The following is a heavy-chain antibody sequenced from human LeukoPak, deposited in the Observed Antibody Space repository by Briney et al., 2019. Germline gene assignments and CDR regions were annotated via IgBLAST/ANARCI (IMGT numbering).Heavy chain of an antibody. D-gene: IGHD4-23*01. CDR2: ISYDGSNK. Sequence: PGGSLRLSCAASGFTFSSYAMHWVRQAPGKGLEWVAVISYDGSNKYYADSMKGRFTISRDNSKNTLYLQMNSLRTEDTAVYYCARGDYGSNSYFDYWGQGTLVTVSS. CDR3: ARGDYGSNSYFDY. CDR1: GFTFSSYA. J-gene: IGHJ4*02. V-gene: IGHV3-30-3*01.